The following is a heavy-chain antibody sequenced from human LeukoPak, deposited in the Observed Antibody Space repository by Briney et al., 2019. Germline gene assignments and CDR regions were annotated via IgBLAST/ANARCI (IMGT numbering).Heavy chain of an antibody. Sequence: SETLSLTCTVSGGSISSYYWSWIRQPPGKGLEWIGYIYYSGSTNYNPSLKSRVTISVDTSKNQFSLKLSSVTAADTAVYYCARGADSPASFDIWGQGTMVTVSS. CDR1: GGSISSYY. V-gene: IGHV4-59*01. CDR2: IYYSGST. D-gene: IGHD1-14*01. CDR3: ARGADSPASFDI. J-gene: IGHJ3*02.